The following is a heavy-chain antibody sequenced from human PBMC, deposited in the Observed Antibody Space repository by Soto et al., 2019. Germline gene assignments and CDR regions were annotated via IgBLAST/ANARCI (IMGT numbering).Heavy chain of an antibody. CDR2: INPKFGDT. V-gene: IGHV1-2*02. CDR1: GYTFTAYY. J-gene: IGHJ6*01. CDR3: ARNMDYYYGPGSGNGHGV. D-gene: IGHD3-10*01. Sequence: QVQLVQSGAEVKEPGDSGRVYCEASGYTFTAYYIHWVRQAPGQGLEWMGWINPKFGDTTYAQDCQGRLTLTRDMSISTVYMDLSRLTSDDTDIYDCARNMDYYYGPGSGNGHGVWGQGTTVNV.